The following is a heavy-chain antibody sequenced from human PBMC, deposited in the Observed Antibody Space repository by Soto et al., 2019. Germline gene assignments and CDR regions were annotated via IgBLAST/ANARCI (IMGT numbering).Heavy chain of an antibody. J-gene: IGHJ6*03. Sequence: SLTLPLPWTVSGGSIGSHCCRWIRQPPGKGLEWIGYIYYSGSANYNPSLKSRLTISVDTSKNQFSLKLSSVTAADTAVYYCSSLSPYDYGEDYLYYLDFLGKGTTVTVSS. V-gene: IGHV4-59*08. CDR3: SSLSPYDYGEDYLYYLDF. D-gene: IGHD4-17*01. CDR2: IYYSGSA. CDR1: GGSIGSHC.